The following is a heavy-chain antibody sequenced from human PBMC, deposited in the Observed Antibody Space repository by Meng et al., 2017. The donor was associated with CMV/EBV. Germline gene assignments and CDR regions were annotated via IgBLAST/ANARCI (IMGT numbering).Heavy chain of an antibody. D-gene: IGHD3-16*01. CDR2: SASDGRIK. CDR1: GFNWSGCS. V-gene: IGHV3-30*04. CDR3: ARGGRGHSWFDY. J-gene: IGHJ4*02. Sequence: CACAGFNWSGCSMHWVKGVGGNGEEWVDVSASDGRIKYNADSVKGGITKSRDKSNMSLNLEKNSLRAEGTDVYYCARGGRGHSWFDYWGQGTLVTVSS.